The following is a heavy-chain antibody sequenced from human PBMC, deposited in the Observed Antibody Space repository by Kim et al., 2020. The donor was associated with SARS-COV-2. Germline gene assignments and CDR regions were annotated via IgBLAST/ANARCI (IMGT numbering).Heavy chain of an antibody. V-gene: IGHV3-7*03. D-gene: IGHD1-1*01. CDR2: IKEDRSKT. CDR3: ARWGTGNLDY. J-gene: IGHJ4*02. CDR1: GFTFSNYW. Sequence: GGSLRLSCAASGFTFSNYWMTWVRQAPGKGLEWVANIKEDRSKTYYADSVKGRFTISRDNAKNSLFLHMNSLRAEDTAVYYCARWGTGNLDYWGQGTLVTVSS.